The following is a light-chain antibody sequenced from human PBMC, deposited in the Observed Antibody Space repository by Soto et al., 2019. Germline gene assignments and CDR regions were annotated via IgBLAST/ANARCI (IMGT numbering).Light chain of an antibody. CDR1: SSDVGLYNI. J-gene: IGLJ3*02. Sequence: QSALTQPASVSGSPGQSITISCTGTSSDVGLYNIVSWYQQLPGKAPKLIIYEVNERPSGISDRFSGSKSGNTASLTISGLQDEDEADYYCCSYVGSSIVMFGGGTKVTVL. CDR3: CSYVGSSIVM. CDR2: EVN. V-gene: IGLV2-23*02.